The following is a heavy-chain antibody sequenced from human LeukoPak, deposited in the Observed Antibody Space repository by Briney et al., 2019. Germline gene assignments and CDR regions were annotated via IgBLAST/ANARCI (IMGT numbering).Heavy chain of an antibody. Sequence: SETLSLTCTVSGGSISSYYWSWIRQPPGKGLEWIGYIYYSGSTNYNPSLKSRVTISVGTSKNQFSLKLSSVTAADTAVYYCARVSSWYAYYYYYMDVWGKGTTVTVSS. J-gene: IGHJ6*03. V-gene: IGHV4-59*01. CDR1: GGSISSYY. CDR2: IYYSGST. D-gene: IGHD6-13*01. CDR3: ARVSSWYAYYYYYMDV.